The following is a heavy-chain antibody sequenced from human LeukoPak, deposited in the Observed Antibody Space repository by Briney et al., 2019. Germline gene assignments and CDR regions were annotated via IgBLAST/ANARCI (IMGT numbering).Heavy chain of an antibody. CDR3: ARPTTVTTGYFDF. CDR2: IYPGDSDV. Sequence: GESLKISCKGSGYSFTRYWIGWVRQMPGKGLEWMGIIYPGDSDVRYGPSFQGQVTFSVDTSITTAYLQRSSLKASDTAMYYCARPTTVTTGYFDFWGRGTLVTVSS. CDR1: GYSFTRYW. V-gene: IGHV5-51*01. D-gene: IGHD4-17*01. J-gene: IGHJ2*01.